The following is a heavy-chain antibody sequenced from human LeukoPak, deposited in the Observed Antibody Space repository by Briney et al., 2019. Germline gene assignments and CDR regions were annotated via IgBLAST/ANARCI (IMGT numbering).Heavy chain of an antibody. D-gene: IGHD4-11*01. CDR2: ISSSSSNI. CDR3: ARETVTTWFDP. Sequence: PGGSLRLSCAASGFTFSSYSMNWVRQAPGNGLEWVSYISSSSSNIYYADSVKGRFTISRDNAKNSLYLQMNSLRAEDTAVYYCARETVTTWFDPWGQGTLVTVSS. V-gene: IGHV3-48*04. J-gene: IGHJ5*02. CDR1: GFTFSSYS.